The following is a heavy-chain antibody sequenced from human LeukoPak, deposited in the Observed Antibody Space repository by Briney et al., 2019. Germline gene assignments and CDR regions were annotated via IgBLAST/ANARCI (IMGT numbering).Heavy chain of an antibody. D-gene: IGHD5-12*01. CDR2: TSGSGANS. V-gene: IGHV3-23*01. J-gene: IGHJ4*02. Sequence: GGSLRLSCAASGFTLRSYDMSWVRQAPGKGLEWVAATSGSGANSYYADSVRGRFTISRDNSQNTLYLQMDSLRAEDTALYYCAKEYSGYDFDDWGQGTLVTVSS. CDR3: AKEYSGYDFDD. CDR1: GFTLRSYD.